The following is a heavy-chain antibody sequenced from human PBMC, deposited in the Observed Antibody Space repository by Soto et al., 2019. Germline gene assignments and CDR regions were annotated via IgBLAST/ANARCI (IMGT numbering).Heavy chain of an antibody. D-gene: IGHD3-10*01. Sequence: QLQLQESGTGLVKPSETLSLTCTVYGGSISTSSYYWGWIRQPPGKGLEWIGSIYHNGNIYYNPYLKSRVTISGDTSKNQFSLKLSSVTAADTAMYYCASKPGSGSYYLDYWGQGTLVTVSS. CDR1: GGSISTSSYY. CDR2: IYHNGNI. V-gene: IGHV4-39*01. J-gene: IGHJ4*02. CDR3: ASKPGSGSYYLDY.